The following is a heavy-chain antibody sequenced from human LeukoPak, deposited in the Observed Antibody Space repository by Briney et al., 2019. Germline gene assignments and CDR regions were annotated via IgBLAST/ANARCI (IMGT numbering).Heavy chain of an antibody. J-gene: IGHJ6*02. CDR1: GGSISSGDYY. V-gene: IGHV4-30-4*01. CDR3: ARCNDHSSGWYGGWYYYGMDV. CDR2: IYYSGST. Sequence: KSSETLSLTCTVSGGSISSGDYYWSWIRQPPGKGLEWIGYIYYSGSTYYNPSLKSRVTISVDTSKNQFSLKLSSVTAADTAVYYCARCNDHSSGWYGGWYYYGMDVWGQGTTVTVSS. D-gene: IGHD6-19*01.